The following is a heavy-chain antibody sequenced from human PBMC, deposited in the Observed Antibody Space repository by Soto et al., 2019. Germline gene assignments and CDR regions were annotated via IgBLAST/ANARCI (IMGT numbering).Heavy chain of an antibody. CDR2: INHSGST. Sequence: QVQLQQWGAGLLKPSETLSLTCAVYGGSFSGYYWSWIRQPPGKGLGWIGEINHSGSTNYNPSLKSRVTISVDTSKIQFSLKLSSVTVADTAVYYCARVYAGNITMIVLAIDAFDIWGQGTMLTVSS. CDR1: GGSFSGYY. CDR3: ARVYAGNITMIVLAIDAFDI. J-gene: IGHJ3*02. V-gene: IGHV4-34*01. D-gene: IGHD3-22*01.